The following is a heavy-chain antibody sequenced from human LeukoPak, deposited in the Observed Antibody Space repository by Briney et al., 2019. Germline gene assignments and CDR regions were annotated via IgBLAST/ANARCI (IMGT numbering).Heavy chain of an antibody. CDR2: IYSSVT. V-gene: IGHV3-53*01. CDR1: GFTVSSNS. CDR3: ARRAGAYSHPYDY. D-gene: IGHD4/OR15-4a*01. J-gene: IGHJ4*02. Sequence: GGSLRLSCTVSGFTVSSNSMSWVRQAPGMGLEWVSFIYSSVTHYSDSVKGRFTISRDNSRNTLFLQMNSLRAEDTAVYYCARRAGAYSHPYDYWGQGTLVTVSS.